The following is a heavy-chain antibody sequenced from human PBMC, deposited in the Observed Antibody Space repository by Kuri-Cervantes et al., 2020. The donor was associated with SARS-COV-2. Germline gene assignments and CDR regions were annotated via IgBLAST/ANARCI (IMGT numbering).Heavy chain of an antibody. J-gene: IGHJ2*01. D-gene: IGHD5-18*01. CDR3: AGTARHFDL. CDR1: GGSISSSSYY. Sequence: GSLRLSCTVSGGSISSSSYYWGWIRQPPGKGLEWIGYIYYSGSTNYNPSLKSRVTISVDTSKNQFSLKLSSVTAADTAVYYCAGTARHFDLWGRGTLVTVSS. V-gene: IGHV4-61*05. CDR2: IYYSGST.